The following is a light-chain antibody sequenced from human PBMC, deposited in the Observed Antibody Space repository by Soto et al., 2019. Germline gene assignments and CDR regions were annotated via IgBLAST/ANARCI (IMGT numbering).Light chain of an antibody. CDR2: DAS. CDR1: QSVSSY. J-gene: IGKJ5*01. CDR3: QQRSNWPPIT. V-gene: IGKV3-11*01. Sequence: DIVLIQSPATLSLSPGERATLSCRASQSVSSYLAWYQQKPGQAPRLLIYDASNRATGIPARFSGSGSGTDFTLTISSLEPEDLAVYYCQQRSNWPPITFGQGTRLEI.